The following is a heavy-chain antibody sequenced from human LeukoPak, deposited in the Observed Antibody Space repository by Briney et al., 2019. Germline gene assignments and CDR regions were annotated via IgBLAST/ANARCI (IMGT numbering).Heavy chain of an antibody. D-gene: IGHD2-8*01. Sequence: SETLSLTCTVSGGSISSSSYYWGWIRQPPGKGLEWIGSIYYSGSTYYNPSLKSRVTISVDTSKNQFSLKLSSVTAADTAVYYCARQILMVYAAYYFDYWGQGTLVTVSS. CDR1: GGSISSSSYY. CDR2: IYYSGST. J-gene: IGHJ4*02. V-gene: IGHV4-39*01. CDR3: ARQILMVYAAYYFDY.